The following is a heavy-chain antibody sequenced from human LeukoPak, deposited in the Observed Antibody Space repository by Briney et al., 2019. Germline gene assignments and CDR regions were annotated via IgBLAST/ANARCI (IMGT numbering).Heavy chain of an antibody. V-gene: IGHV3-74*01. CDR2: INSDGSST. CDR1: GFTFSSYW. Sequence: GGSLRLSCAASGFTFSSYWMHWVRQAPGKGLLWVSRINSDGSSTSYADSVKGRFTISRDNAKNTLYLQMNSLRAEDTAVYYCASRRITANSFDSWGQGTLVTVSS. J-gene: IGHJ4*02. CDR3: ASRRITANSFDS. D-gene: IGHD3-10*01.